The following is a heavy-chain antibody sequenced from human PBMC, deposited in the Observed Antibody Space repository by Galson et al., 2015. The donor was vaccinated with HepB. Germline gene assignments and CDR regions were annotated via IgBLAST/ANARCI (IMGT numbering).Heavy chain of an antibody. V-gene: IGHV1-69*13. Sequence: SVKVSCKASGSTFTGYYMHWVRQAPGQGLEWMGGIIPIFGTANYAQKFQGRVTITADESTSTAYMELSSLRSEDTAVYYCARGRERWPHPSVFDYWGQGTLVTVSS. D-gene: IGHD5-24*01. CDR3: ARGRERWPHPSVFDY. CDR1: GSTFTGYY. CDR2: IIPIFGTA. J-gene: IGHJ4*02.